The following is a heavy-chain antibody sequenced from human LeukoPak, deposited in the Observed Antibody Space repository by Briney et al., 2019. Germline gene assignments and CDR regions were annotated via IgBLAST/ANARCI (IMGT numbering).Heavy chain of an antibody. D-gene: IGHD1-26*01. CDR2: INPSGGST. J-gene: IGHJ4*02. V-gene: IGHV1-46*01. CDR1: GYTFTSYY. CDR3: ARDGWLNSGSYYFDY. Sequence: ASVKVSCKASGYTFTSYYMHWVRQAPGQGLEWMGIINPSGGSTSYAQKFQGRLTMTRDTSTSTVYMELSSLRSEDTAVYYCARDGWLNSGSYYFDYWGQGTLVTVSS.